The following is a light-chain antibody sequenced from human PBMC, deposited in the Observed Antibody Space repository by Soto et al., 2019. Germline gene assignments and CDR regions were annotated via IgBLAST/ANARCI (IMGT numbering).Light chain of an antibody. CDR2: AAS. CDR1: QSVRSNS. CDR3: QQYSTTPRT. J-gene: IGKJ1*01. V-gene: IGKV3-20*01. Sequence: EIVLTQSPGTLSLSPGEGAALSCRASQSVRSNSLAWYQQRPGQAPTLLIYAASCRATGIPDRFTGSGSGTDFTLTISSLEPEDSAVYYCQQYSTTPRTFGQGTKVEIK.